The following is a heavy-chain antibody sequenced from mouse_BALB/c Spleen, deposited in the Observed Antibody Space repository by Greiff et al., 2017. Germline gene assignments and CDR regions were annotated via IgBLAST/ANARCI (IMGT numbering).Heavy chain of an antibody. J-gene: IGHJ4*01. CDR1: GFTFSSYT. CDR2: ISNGGGST. V-gene: IGHV5-12-2*01. Sequence: EVHLVESGGGLVQPGGSLKLSCAASGFTFSSYTMSWVRQTPEKRLEWVAYISNGGGSTYYPDTVKGRFTISRDNAKNTLYLQMSSLKSEDTAMYYCARQNYRYDGYAMDYWGQGTSVTVSS. D-gene: IGHD2-14*01. CDR3: ARQNYRYDGYAMDY.